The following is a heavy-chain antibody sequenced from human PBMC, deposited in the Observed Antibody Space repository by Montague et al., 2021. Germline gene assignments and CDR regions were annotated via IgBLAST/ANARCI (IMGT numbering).Heavy chain of an antibody. Sequence: SLRLSCAPSGFTFSSYAMHWVSQAPGRGLEWVAVISYDGIKEYYADSVRGRFTISRDNSNNTLYMQMNSLRAGDTAMYYCARASSYGKSSYYYMDVWCRGTTVTVS. V-gene: IGHV3-30-3*01. CDR1: GFTFSSYA. CDR2: ISYDGIKE. D-gene: IGHD4-17*01. CDR3: ARASSYGKSSYYYMDV. J-gene: IGHJ6*03.